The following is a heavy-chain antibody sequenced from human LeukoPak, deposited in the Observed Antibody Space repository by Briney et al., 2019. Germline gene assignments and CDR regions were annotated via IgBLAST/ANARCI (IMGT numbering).Heavy chain of an antibody. CDR3: ARNGYYSIAY. V-gene: IGHV4-4*02. J-gene: IGHJ4*02. D-gene: IGHD3-3*01. Sequence: PSETLSLTCVVSGGSITNNWWSRVRQPPGRGLEWIGEIFHSGKTTYNPSLNSRVTISVDKSKAQFSLNLNSVTAADTAVYYCARNGYYSIAYWGQGILVTVSS. CDR2: IFHSGKT. CDR1: GGSITNNW.